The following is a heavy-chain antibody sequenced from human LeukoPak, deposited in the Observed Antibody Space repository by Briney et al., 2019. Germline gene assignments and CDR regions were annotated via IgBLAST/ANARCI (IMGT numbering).Heavy chain of an antibody. J-gene: IGHJ4*02. D-gene: IGHD3-22*01. V-gene: IGHV3-53*01. CDR3: ASGENYYDSSGYLH. CDR1: GFTVSSNY. Sequence: GGSLRLSCAASGFTVSSNYMSWVRQAPGKGLEWVSVIYSGGSTYYADSVKGRFTISRDNSKNTLYLQMNSLRAEDTAVYYCASGENYYDSSGYLHWGQGTLVTVSS. CDR2: IYSGGST.